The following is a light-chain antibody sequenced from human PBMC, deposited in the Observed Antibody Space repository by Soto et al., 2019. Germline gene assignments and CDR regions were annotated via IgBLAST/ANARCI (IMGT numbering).Light chain of an antibody. CDR2: EVS. CDR3: SSLTSSSTLIV. Sequence: QSALTQPASVSGSPGQSITISCSGTSGDIGGFIYVSWFQQHPGKAPKLVIYEVSDRPSGVSNRFSGSKSGNTASLTISGLQAEDEADYYCSSLTSSSTLIVFGSGTKLTVL. J-gene: IGLJ1*01. V-gene: IGLV2-14*01. CDR1: SGDIGGFIY.